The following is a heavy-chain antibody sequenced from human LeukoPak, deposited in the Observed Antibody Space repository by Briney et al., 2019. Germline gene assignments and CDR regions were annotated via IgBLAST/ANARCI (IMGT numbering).Heavy chain of an antibody. CDR1: GVSISSSNW. V-gene: IGHV4-4*02. CDR2: IYHSGST. CDR3: ARRSIAHYTVTSTYYYYYGMDV. D-gene: IGHD4-17*01. Sequence: SGTLSLTCAVSGVSISSSNWWSWVRQPPGKGLEWIGEIYHSGSTNYNPSLKSRVTISVDKSKNQFSLKLSSVTAADTAVYYCARRSIAHYTVTSTYYYYYGMDVWGQGTTVTVSS. J-gene: IGHJ6*02.